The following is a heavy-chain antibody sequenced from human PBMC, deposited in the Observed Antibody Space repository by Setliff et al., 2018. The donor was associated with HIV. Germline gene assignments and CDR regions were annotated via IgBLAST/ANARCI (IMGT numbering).Heavy chain of an antibody. J-gene: IGHJ2*01. Sequence: PSETGDRSGKVSGGTISSSDYYWGGIRQPPGTGLEWIGSIYYSGTTYYNPSLKSRVTISVDTSKNQFSLKLSSVTAADTAVYYCARPSSGGGYNYWYFDLWGCGTLVTVSS. V-gene: IGHV4-39*01. D-gene: IGHD5-12*01. CDR3: ARPSSGGGYNYWYFDL. CDR2: IYYSGTT. CDR1: GGTISSSDYY.